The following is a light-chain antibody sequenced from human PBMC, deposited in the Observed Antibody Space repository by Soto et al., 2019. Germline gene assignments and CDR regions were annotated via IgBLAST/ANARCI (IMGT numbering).Light chain of an antibody. J-gene: IGKJ1*01. CDR1: QGIRND. Sequence: IQMTQSPSSLSASVGDRVTITCLASQGIRNDLGWYQQKPGKAPKLLIYDASSLESGVPSRFRGSGSGTEFTLTISSLQPDDFETYYCQQYNSYLWTFGQGTKVDIK. V-gene: IGKV1-17*01. CDR3: QQYNSYLWT. CDR2: DAS.